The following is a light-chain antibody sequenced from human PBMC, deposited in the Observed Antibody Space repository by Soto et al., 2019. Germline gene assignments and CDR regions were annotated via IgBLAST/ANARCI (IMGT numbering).Light chain of an antibody. Sequence: QSVLTQPASVSGSPGQSITISCTGTSSDVGSYNLVSWYQQYPGKAPKLMIYEVSKRPSGVSNRFSGSKSGNTASLTISGLQAEDEADYYCCSYAGSSTFALYVFGTGTQLTVL. CDR2: EVS. CDR1: SSDVGSYNL. CDR3: CSYAGSSTFALYV. V-gene: IGLV2-23*02. J-gene: IGLJ1*01.